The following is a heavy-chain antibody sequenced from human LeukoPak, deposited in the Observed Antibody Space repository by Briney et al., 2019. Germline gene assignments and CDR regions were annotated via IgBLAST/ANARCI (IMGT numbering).Heavy chain of an antibody. CDR1: GFTFSSYA. CDR2: ISYDGSNK. CDR3: ARDRPGPFDH. J-gene: IGHJ4*02. Sequence: GRSLRLSSAASGFTFSSYAMHWVRQAPGKGLEWVAVISYDGSNKYYADSVKGRFTISRDNSKNTPYLQMNSLRAEDTAVYYCARDRPGPFDHWGQGTLVTVSS. D-gene: IGHD6-6*01. V-gene: IGHV3-30-3*01.